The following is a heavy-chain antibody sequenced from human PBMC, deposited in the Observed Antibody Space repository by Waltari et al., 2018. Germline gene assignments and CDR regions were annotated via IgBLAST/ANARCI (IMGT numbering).Heavy chain of an antibody. CDR3: ATSGWYCFDY. D-gene: IGHD6-19*01. J-gene: IGHJ4*02. Sequence: EVQLVESGGGLVQPGGSLRLSCAASGFTLCSFWMNWVRQTPGKGLEWVAGIKQDGSEKYYADSVKGRFTISRDNAKNSLYLQMNSLRAEDTAVYYCATSGWYCFDYWGQGTLVTVSS. V-gene: IGHV3-7*01. CDR1: GFTLCSFW. CDR2: IKQDGSEK.